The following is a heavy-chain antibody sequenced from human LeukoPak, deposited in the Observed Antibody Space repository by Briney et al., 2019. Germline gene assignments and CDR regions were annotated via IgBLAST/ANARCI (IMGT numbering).Heavy chain of an antibody. J-gene: IGHJ4*02. CDR2: IGTRSNPI. CDR1: GFTFSDFY. CDR3: AREARGSGRDFDY. Sequence: GGSLRLSCAASGFTFSDFYMSWIRQAPEMGLEWISYIGTRSNPIYYADSVKGRFTISRDDAKNSLYLQMNSLRDEDTAVYFCAREARGSGRDFDYWGQGILVTVSS. D-gene: IGHD1-26*01. V-gene: IGHV3-11*01.